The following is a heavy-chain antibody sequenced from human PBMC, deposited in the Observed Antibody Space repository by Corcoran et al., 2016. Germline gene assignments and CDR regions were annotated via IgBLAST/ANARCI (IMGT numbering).Heavy chain of an antibody. Sequence: EVQLVESGGGLVKPGGSLRLSCAASGFTFSSYVMNWVRQAPGKGLEWVSSISSSSSYINYADTVKGRFTISRDNAKNSLDLQMNSLRAEDTAVYYCAQAGWDVVVVTYTPFTYWGQGTLVTVSS. V-gene: IGHV3-21*01. J-gene: IGHJ4*02. D-gene: IGHD2-15*01. CDR2: ISSSSSYI. CDR3: AQAGWDVVVVTYTPFTY. CDR1: GFTFSSYV.